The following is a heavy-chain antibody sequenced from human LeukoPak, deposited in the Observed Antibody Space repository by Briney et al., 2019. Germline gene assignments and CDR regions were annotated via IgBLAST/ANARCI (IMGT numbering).Heavy chain of an antibody. D-gene: IGHD6-13*01. CDR3: ARSRTIAAVNFDY. V-gene: IGHV1-18*01. CDR1: GYTFTSYG. J-gene: IGHJ4*02. CDR2: ISAYNGNT. Sequence: ASVKVSCKASGYTFTSYGISWVRQAPGQGLEWMGWISAYNGNTNYAQKFQGRVTMTRDTSISTAYMELSRLRSDDTAVYYCARSRTIAAVNFDYWGQGTLVTVSS.